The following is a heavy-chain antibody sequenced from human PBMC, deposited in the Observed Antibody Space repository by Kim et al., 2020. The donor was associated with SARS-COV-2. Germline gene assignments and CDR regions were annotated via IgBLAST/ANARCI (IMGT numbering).Heavy chain of an antibody. Sequence: NYAQKFQGRVTITADESTSTAYMELSSLRSEDTAVYYCARDSSGYMYFDYWGQGTLVTVSS. J-gene: IGHJ4*02. D-gene: IGHD3-22*01. CDR3: ARDSSGYMYFDY. V-gene: IGHV1-69*01.